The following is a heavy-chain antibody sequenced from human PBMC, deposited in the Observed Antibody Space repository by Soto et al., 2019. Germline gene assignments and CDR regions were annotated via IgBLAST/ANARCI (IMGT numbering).Heavy chain of an antibody. CDR2: INPSGGST. Sequence: ASVKVSCKASGYTFTSYGVNWVRQAPGQGLEWMGIINPSGGSTSYAQKFQGRVTMTRDTSTSTVYMELSSLRSEDTAVYYCASPRDGYKYYFDYWGQGTLVTVSS. J-gene: IGHJ4*02. CDR3: ASPRDGYKYYFDY. CDR1: GYTFTSYG. V-gene: IGHV1-46*01. D-gene: IGHD5-12*01.